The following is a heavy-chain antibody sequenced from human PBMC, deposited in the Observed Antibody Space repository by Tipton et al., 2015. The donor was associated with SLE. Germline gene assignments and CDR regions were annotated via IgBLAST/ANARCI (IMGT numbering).Heavy chain of an antibody. CDR1: GGSISSDY. CDR2: IYYSGFT. Sequence: TLSLTCTVSGGSISSDYWSWIRQPPGKGLEWIGYIYYSGFTDYNPSLKSRVTMSLDTSKNQFSMKMSSVTAADTAVYYCARVLSRGELPQYFDYWGQGTLVTVSS. J-gene: IGHJ4*02. D-gene: IGHD1-7*01. V-gene: IGHV4-59*13. CDR3: ARVLSRGELPQYFDY.